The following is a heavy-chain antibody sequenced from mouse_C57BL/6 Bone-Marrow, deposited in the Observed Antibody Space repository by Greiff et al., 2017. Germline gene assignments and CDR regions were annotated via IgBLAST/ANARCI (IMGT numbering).Heavy chain of an antibody. J-gene: IGHJ2*01. CDR2: IDPNSGGT. D-gene: IGHD1-1*01. V-gene: IGHV1-72*01. CDR1: GYTFTSYW. Sequence: VQLQQSGAELVKPGASVKLSCKASGYTFTSYWMHWVKQRPGRGLEWIGRIDPNSGGTKYNEKFKSKATLTVDKPSSTAYMQLRSLTSEDSAVYYCARGDGSSLVDFDYWGQGTTLTVSS. CDR3: ARGDGSSLVDFDY.